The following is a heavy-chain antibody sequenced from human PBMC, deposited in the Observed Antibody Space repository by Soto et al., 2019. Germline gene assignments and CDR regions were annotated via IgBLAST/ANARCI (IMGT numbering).Heavy chain of an antibody. CDR2: IYYSGNT. D-gene: IGHD3-22*01. J-gene: IGHJ4*02. CDR3: ARTATYYYDSSGFYLGH. V-gene: IGHV4-59*08. Sequence: KPSETLSLTCTVSGGSISNYYWSWIRQPPGKGLEWIGNIYYSGNTNYNPSLKSRVTISIDTSKNQFSLELSSVTAADTAVYYCARTATYYYDSSGFYLGHWGQGTLVTVSS. CDR1: GGSISNYY.